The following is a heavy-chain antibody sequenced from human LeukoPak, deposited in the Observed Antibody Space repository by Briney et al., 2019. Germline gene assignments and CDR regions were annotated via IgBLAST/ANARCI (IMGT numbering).Heavy chain of an antibody. Sequence: GGSLRLSCAASGFTFSRYWMHWVRQAPGEGLVWVSRIDEHGTTIDYADSVRDRFTISRDNAKNTLYLHMNSLGVEDTAMYYCARDVGGAGSHWGQGSLVTVSS. J-gene: IGHJ4*02. CDR3: ARDVGGAGSH. D-gene: IGHD3-10*01. CDR1: GFTFSRYW. V-gene: IGHV3-74*01. CDR2: IDEHGTTI.